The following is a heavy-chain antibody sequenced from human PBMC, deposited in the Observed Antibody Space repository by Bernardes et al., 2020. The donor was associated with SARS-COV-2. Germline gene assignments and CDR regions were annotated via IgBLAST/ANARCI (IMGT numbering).Heavy chain of an antibody. V-gene: IGHV4-39*01. J-gene: IGHJ4*02. CDR2: FYYGGSN. Sequence: SETLSLTCTVSGGSISSSSYYWGWIRQPPGKGLEWIGSFYYGGSNYYNPSLKSRVTISVDAPKNQFSLQLTSVTAADTAVYYCARLRGSSWYGVIDYWGQGTLVTVSS. CDR1: GGSISSSSYY. CDR3: ARLRGSSWYGVIDY. D-gene: IGHD6-13*01.